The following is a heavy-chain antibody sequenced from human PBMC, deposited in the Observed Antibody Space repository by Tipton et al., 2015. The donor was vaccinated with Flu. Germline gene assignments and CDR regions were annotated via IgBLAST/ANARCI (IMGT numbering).Heavy chain of an antibody. Sequence: TLSLTCDVSGYLISSGFYWGWIRQSPGKGLEWIGQVYYSGTTNYNPSLKSRVTISLDKSNNQFSLNLNSITTADTAVFYCARGGWEPHGGWFDPWGQGILVTVSS. J-gene: IGHJ5*02. CDR1: GYLISSGFY. CDR3: ARGGWEPHGGWFDP. V-gene: IGHV4-61*05. D-gene: IGHD4-23*01. CDR2: VYYSGTT.